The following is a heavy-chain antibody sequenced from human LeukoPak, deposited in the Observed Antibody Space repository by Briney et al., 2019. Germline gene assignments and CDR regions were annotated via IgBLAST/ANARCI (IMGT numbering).Heavy chain of an antibody. D-gene: IGHD6-19*01. Sequence: GGSLRLSCAASGFTFSTYEMNFVRQAPGKGLEWVSGLSGSGGSTFYADSVKGRFTISRDNSKNTLYLQMNSLRADDTAVYFCAKAFGTGWSAAEYFQHWGQGTLVTVSS. CDR2: LSGSGGST. J-gene: IGHJ1*01. CDR1: GFTFSTYE. V-gene: IGHV3-23*01. CDR3: AKAFGTGWSAAEYFQH.